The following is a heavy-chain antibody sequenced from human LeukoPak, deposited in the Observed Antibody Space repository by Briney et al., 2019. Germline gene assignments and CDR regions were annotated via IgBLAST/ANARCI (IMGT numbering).Heavy chain of an antibody. Sequence: GGSLRLSCAASGFTFSDYYMSWIRQAPGKGLEWVSYISSSGSTIYYADSVKGRFTISRDNSKNSLYLQMNSLRAEDTAVYYCARVLSSSWYPVDYWGQGTLVTVSS. CDR2: ISSSGSTI. D-gene: IGHD6-13*01. CDR3: ARVLSSSWYPVDY. J-gene: IGHJ4*02. V-gene: IGHV3-11*04. CDR1: GFTFSDYY.